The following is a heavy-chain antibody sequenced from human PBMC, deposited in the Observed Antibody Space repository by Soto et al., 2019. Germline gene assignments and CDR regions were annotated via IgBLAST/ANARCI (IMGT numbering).Heavy chain of an antibody. CDR2: IYHSGST. J-gene: IGHJ4*02. CDR3: ARDPGR. V-gene: IGHV4-30-2*01. Sequence: QLQLQPSGSGLVKPSQTLSLTCAVSGGSISSGGYSWSWIRQPPGKGVEWIGYIYHSGSTFYNPSLKSRVTLSVDRSKNQVSLKLSSVTAADMAVYYCARDPGRWGQGTLVTVSS. CDR1: GGSISSGGYS.